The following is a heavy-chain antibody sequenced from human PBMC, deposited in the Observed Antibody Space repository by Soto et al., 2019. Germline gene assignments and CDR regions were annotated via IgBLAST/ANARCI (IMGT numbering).Heavy chain of an antibody. D-gene: IGHD2-2*01. V-gene: IGHV3-48*01. CDR2: ITSSSVT. CDR1: GFTFSTHS. J-gene: IGHJ4*02. CDR3: VGEVGFQLIY. Sequence: EVQLVESGGGLVQPGESLRLSCAASGFTFSTHSMNWVRQAPGKGLEWISYITSSSVTMYADSVKGRFTISRDNAKNSLYLQMNRLRAEETDVYFCVGEVGFQLIYWGQGTLVTVSS.